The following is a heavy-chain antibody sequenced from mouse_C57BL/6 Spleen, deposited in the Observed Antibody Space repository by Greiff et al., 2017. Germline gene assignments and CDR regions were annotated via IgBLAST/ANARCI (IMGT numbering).Heavy chain of an antibody. CDR2: ISSGGSYT. V-gene: IGHV5-6*01. J-gene: IGHJ1*03. D-gene: IGHD1-1*01. CDR1: GFTFSSYG. Sequence: EVNLVESGGDLVKPGGSLKLSCAASGFTFSSYGMSWVRQTPDKRLEWVATISSGGSYTYYPDSVKGRFTISRDNAKNTLYLQMSSLKSEDTAMYYCARHLITTVVATDFDVWGTGTTVTVSS. CDR3: ARHLITTVVATDFDV.